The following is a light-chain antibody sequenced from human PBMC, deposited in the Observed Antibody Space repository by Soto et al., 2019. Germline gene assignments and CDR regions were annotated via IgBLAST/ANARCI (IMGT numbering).Light chain of an antibody. J-gene: IGKJ2*01. CDR2: DTS. Sequence: EIVLTQSPGTLSLSPGERATLSCRASQSLSRNYLAWYQQRPGQAPRLLIHDTSTRATGIPARFSGSGSGTEFTLTISSLQSEDFAVYYCQQYNDWPLYTFGQGTKLEI. CDR3: QQYNDWPLYT. V-gene: IGKV3-15*01. CDR1: QSLSRN.